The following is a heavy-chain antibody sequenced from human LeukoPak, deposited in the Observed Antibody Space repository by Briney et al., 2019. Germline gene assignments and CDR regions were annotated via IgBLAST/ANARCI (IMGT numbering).Heavy chain of an antibody. CDR2: IYTSGST. CDR1: GGSISSYY. CDR3: ARDGSVVVITNNWFDP. D-gene: IGHD3-22*01. V-gene: IGHV4-4*07. Sequence: SETLSLTCTVSGGSISSYYWSWIRQPAGKGLEWIGRIYTSGSTNYNPSLKSRVTMSVDTSKNQFSLKLSSVTAADTAVYYCARDGSVVVITNNWFDPWGQGTLVTVSS. J-gene: IGHJ5*02.